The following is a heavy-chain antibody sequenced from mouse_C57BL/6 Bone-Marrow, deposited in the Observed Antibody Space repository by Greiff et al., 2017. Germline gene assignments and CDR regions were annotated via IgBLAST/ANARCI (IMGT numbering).Heavy chain of an antibody. CDR2: IRTTANGYTT. CDR1: GFTFTDYY. CDR3: VKAAYYSNYGWYFDV. D-gene: IGHD2-5*01. V-gene: IGHV7-4*01. Sequence: EVMLVESGGGLVQPGASLRLSCAASGFTFTDYYMSWVRQPPGQAPAWLALIRTTANGYTTEYTASVKGRFTVSRDTFPNILSLLMITLRAEESATYYCVKAAYYSNYGWYFDVWGTGTTVTVSS. J-gene: IGHJ1*03.